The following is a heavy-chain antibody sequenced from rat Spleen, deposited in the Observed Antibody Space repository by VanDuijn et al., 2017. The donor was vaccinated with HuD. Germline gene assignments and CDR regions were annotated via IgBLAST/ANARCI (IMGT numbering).Heavy chain of an antibody. J-gene: IGHJ2*01. Sequence: EVQLVESGGGLVQPGRSLKLSCVASGFTFSDYYMAWVRQAPKKGLEWVASISYEGSSTYYGDSVKGRVTISRDNAKSTLYLQMNSRRSEDTAMYYCARTTTRVPCDYWGQGVMVTVSA. CDR1: GFTFSDYY. V-gene: IGHV5-22*01. CDR2: ISYEGSST. CDR3: ARTTTRVPCDY. D-gene: IGHD1-10*01.